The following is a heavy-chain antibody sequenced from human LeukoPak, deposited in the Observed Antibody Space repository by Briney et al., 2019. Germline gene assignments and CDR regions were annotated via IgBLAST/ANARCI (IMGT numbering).Heavy chain of an antibody. D-gene: IGHD2-2*01. CDR2: IYYSGST. V-gene: IGHV4-39*07. Sequence: SETLSLTCNVSGASISSTSYYWGWIRQPPGKGLEWIGNIYYSGSTYYNPSLKSRVAISVDTSENQFSLKLSSVTAADTAVYYCARGYCSSTSCYGYYYYMDVWGKGTTVTVSS. J-gene: IGHJ6*03. CDR3: ARGYCSSTSCYGYYYYMDV. CDR1: GASISSTSYY.